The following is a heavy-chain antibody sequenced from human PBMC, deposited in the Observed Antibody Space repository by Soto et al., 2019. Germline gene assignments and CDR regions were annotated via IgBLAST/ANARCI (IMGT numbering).Heavy chain of an antibody. V-gene: IGHV1-3*01. J-gene: IGHJ4*02. CDR2: INAGNGNT. Sequence: QVQLVQSGAEVKKPGASVKVSCKAPGYTFTGYAIHWVRQAPGQRLEWMGWINAGNGNTKYSQKFQGRVTITRDTSASTAYMELSSLRSEDTAVYYCARGDYYDIHDYWGQGTLVTVSS. D-gene: IGHD3-22*01. CDR1: GYTFTGYA. CDR3: ARGDYYDIHDY.